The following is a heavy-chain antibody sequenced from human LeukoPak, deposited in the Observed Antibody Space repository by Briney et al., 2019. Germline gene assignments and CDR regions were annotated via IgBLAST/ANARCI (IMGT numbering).Heavy chain of an antibody. J-gene: IGHJ4*02. V-gene: IGHV5-51*01. Sequence: GESLKISCKSSGYRFTNYWIAWVRQMPGKGLEYMGIIYPGDSETRYSPSFQGQVTISVDKSISTAYLQWSSLKASDTAMYYCVTYRTVGDGDFWGQGTLVTVSS. CDR1: GYRFTNYW. CDR2: IYPGDSET. CDR3: VTYRTVGDGDF. D-gene: IGHD1-26*01.